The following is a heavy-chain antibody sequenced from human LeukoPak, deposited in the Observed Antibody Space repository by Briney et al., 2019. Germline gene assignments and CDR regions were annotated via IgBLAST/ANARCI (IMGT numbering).Heavy chain of an antibody. D-gene: IGHD6-19*01. CDR1: GFTFSSYA. Sequence: GGSLRLSCAASGFTFSSYAMSWVRQAPGKGLEWVSAISGSGGSTYYADSVKGRFTISGDNSKNTLYLQMNSLRAEDTAVYYCAKFGSSGWYEAGAFDYWGQGTLVTVSS. V-gene: IGHV3-23*01. CDR3: AKFGSSGWYEAGAFDY. J-gene: IGHJ4*02. CDR2: ISGSGGST.